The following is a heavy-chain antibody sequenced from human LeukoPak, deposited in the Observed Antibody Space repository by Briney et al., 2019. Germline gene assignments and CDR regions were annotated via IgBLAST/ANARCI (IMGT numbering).Heavy chain of an antibody. CDR2: IYHSGST. J-gene: IGHJ4*02. D-gene: IGHD1-1*01. CDR1: GYSISSGYY. Sequence: SATLSLTCTVSGYSISSGYYWGWIRQPPGKGLESIGSIYHSGSTYSNPSLRSRVTISVDTSKYQFSLKLSSGTDADTAVYYCAREGPTSFSDYWGQGTLVTVSS. V-gene: IGHV4-38-2*02. CDR3: AREGPTSFSDY.